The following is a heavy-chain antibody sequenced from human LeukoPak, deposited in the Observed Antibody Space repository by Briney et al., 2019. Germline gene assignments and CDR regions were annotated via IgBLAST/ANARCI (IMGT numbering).Heavy chain of an antibody. V-gene: IGHV3-49*03. D-gene: IGHD4-23*01. J-gene: IGHJ4*02. CDR2: IRSKAYGGTT. CDR1: GFTFGDHA. Sequence: GGSLRLSCTTSGFTFGDHAMSWFRQAPGKGPEWVGFIRSKAYGGTTEYAASVKGRFTISRDDSKSIVYLQMNSLETEDTAVYYCSRENGGYVDYWGQGTLVTVSS. CDR3: SRENGGYVDY.